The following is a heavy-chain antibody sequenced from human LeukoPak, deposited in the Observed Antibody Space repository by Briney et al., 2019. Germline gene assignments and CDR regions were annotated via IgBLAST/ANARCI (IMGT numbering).Heavy chain of an antibody. V-gene: IGHV1-46*01. D-gene: IGHD6-13*01. J-gene: IGHJ5*02. CDR3: ARSHSSWYCFDP. Sequence: ASVKVSCKASGYTFTNYYMHWVRQAPAQGLEWMGVIDPRGGSTTYAQKVQGRFTMTRDTPTSTVYMELRSLNSQDTAVYYCARSHSSWYCFDPWGQGTLVTVCS. CDR2: IDPRGGST. CDR1: GYTFTNYY.